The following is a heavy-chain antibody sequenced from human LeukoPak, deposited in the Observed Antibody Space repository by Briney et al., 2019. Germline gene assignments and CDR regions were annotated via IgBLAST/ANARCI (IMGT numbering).Heavy chain of an antibody. CDR1: GYSFTSYW. CDR2: IYPGDCDS. CDR3: ARHGLPSTLRRYGDYAAYYYYYYGMDV. V-gene: IGHV5-51*01. D-gene: IGHD4-17*01. Sequence: GESLKISCKGAGYSFTSYWIGWVRQMPGKGVEWLGIIYPGDCDSRYSPSLQGQVTISADKSISTAFLQWSSLKASDTAMYYCARHGLPSTLRRYGDYAAYYYYYYGMDVWGQGTTVTVSS. J-gene: IGHJ6*02.